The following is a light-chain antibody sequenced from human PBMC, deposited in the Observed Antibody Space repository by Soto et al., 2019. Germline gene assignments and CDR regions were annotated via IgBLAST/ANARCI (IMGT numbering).Light chain of an antibody. CDR3: SSYTSSNTVV. CDR1: SSDVGGYNY. J-gene: IGLJ2*01. CDR2: DVS. V-gene: IGLV2-14*01. Sequence: QSVLTQPASVSGSPGQSIAISCTGTSSDVGGYNYVSRYQQHPGKAPKLMIYDVSARPSGVSNRFSGSKSDNTASLTISGLQAEDEADYYCSSYTSSNTVVFGGGTKLTVL.